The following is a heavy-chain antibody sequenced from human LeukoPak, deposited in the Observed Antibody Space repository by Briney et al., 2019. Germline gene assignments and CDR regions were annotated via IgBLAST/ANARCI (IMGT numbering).Heavy chain of an antibody. V-gene: IGHV1-18*01. CDR3: ARRAGALNPFDY. CDR1: GGTFSSYA. Sequence: ASVKVSCKASGGTFSSYAISWVRQAPGQGLEWMGWVSGHNGDTNYAQKVQGRVTMTTDTSTSTAYMELRNLRSDDTAVYYCARRAGALNPFDYWGQGTLVTVSS. D-gene: IGHD1-14*01. CDR2: VSGHNGDT. J-gene: IGHJ4*02.